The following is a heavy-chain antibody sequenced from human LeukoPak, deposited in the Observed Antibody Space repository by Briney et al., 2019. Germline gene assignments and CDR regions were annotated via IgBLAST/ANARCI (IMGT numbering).Heavy chain of an antibody. V-gene: IGHV4-39*07. Sequence: SETLSLTCTVSGGSISSSSYYWGWIRQPPGKGLEWIGSIYYSGSTYYNPSLKSRVTMSVDTSKNQFSLKLSSVTAADTAVYYCARDGQWLVHSYTGDWFDPWGQGTLVTVSS. CDR2: IYYSGST. CDR1: GGSISSSSYY. CDR3: ARDGQWLVHSYTGDWFDP. J-gene: IGHJ5*02. D-gene: IGHD6-19*01.